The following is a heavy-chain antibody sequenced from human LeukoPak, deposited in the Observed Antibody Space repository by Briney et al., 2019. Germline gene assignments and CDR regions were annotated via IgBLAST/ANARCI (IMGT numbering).Heavy chain of an antibody. D-gene: IGHD1-26*01. CDR3: ARGNSGSYYATDV. CDR1: GGSISTYY. V-gene: IGHV4-59*01. Sequence: PSETLSLTCTVSGGSISTYYWSWIRQPPGKGLEWIGYIFYSGSTNYNPSLESRVTISVDTSKNQFSLKLSSVTAADTAVYYCARGNSGSYYATDVWGQGTTVTVSS. CDR2: IFYSGST. J-gene: IGHJ6*02.